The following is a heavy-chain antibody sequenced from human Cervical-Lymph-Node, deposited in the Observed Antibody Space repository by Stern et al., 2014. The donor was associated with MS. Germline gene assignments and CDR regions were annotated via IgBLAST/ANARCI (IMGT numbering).Heavy chain of an antibody. V-gene: IGHV3-66*01. D-gene: IGHD3-10*01. J-gene: IGHJ4*02. Sequence: EVQLVESGGGLVQPGGSLRLSCAASGFTVSSNYMSWVRQAPGKGLEWVSVIYSGGSTYYADSVKGRFTISRDNSKNTLYLQMNSLRAEDTAVYYCARGIPAPNYGSGSLNSFDYWGQGTLVTVSS. CDR1: GFTVSSNY. CDR2: IYSGGST. CDR3: ARGIPAPNYGSGSLNSFDY.